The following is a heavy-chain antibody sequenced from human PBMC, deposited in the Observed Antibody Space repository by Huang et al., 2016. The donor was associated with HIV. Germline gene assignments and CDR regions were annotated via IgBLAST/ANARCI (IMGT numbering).Heavy chain of an antibody. V-gene: IGHV3-23*01. D-gene: IGHD1-26*01. J-gene: IGHJ6*03. CDR1: GFTFSSYA. CDR3: TKGRGIVDWMPNYLYIDV. CDR2: ISGRGDKA. Sequence: LSCVASGFTFSSYAMIWVRQAPGKGLEWVSVISGRGDKAYYAEPGKGRFSIPRDNSKNKLYLQINRLRAEDTALYYCTKGRGIVDWMPNYLYIDVWGTGTTVTVSS.